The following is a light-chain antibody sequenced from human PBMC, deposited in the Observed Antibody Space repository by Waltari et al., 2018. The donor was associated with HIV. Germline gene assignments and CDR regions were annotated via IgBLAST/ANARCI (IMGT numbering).Light chain of an antibody. CDR3: QQYYTVPPT. CDR2: WAS. Sequence: DIVMTQSPESLAVSLGETATINCTSTRTVLYSSANHTYLDWYLQRPGQSPRGLLFWASTRAFGVPNRFSGSGSGTDFSLTLSSLQADDVGIYYCQQYYTVPPTFGGGTKVEI. CDR1: RTVLYSSANHTY. J-gene: IGKJ4*01. V-gene: IGKV4-1*01.